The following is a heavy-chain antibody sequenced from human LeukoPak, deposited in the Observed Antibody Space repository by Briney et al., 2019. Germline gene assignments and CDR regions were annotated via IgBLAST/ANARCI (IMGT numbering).Heavy chain of an antibody. D-gene: IGHD3-10*01. CDR3: ARFEGEWVAYYYMDV. V-gene: IGHV3-21*01. CDR1: GFTFSSYS. CDR2: ISSSSSYI. J-gene: IGHJ6*03. Sequence: PGGSLRLSCAASGFTFSSYSMNWVRQAPGKGLEWVSSISSSSSYIYYADSVKGRFTISRDNAKNSLYLQMNSLRAEDTAVYYCARFEGEWVAYYYMDVWGKGTTVTVSS.